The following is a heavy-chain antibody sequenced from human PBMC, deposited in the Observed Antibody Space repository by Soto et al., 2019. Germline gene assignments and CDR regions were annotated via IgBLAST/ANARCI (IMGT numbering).Heavy chain of an antibody. CDR2: TRNKARSYTT. Sequence: GGSLRLSCAASGFTFDDYSMHWVRQAPGKGLEWVGRTRNKARSYTTEYAASVTGRFTISRDDSKNSLYLQMNSLTAEDTAVYYCVKSGTTASFYYMDVWGKGTTVTVSS. CDR3: VKSGTTASFYYMDV. D-gene: IGHD1-1*01. CDR1: GFTFDDYS. V-gene: IGHV3-72*01. J-gene: IGHJ6*03.